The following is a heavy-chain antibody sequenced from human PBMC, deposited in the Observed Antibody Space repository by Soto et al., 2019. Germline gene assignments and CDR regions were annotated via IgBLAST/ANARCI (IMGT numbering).Heavy chain of an antibody. CDR2: FLPVFNTA. J-gene: IGHJ3*02. CDR1: GGSFSTYG. CDR3: ARDGVDVSRTTVRHGALDI. Sequence: QVQLVQSGAEVKKPGSSVKVSCKASGGSFSTYGISWVRQAPGQGLEWMGGFLPVFNTAKYAQKFQGRVSITADESTYTAYMELSSLRSEDTAVYFRARDGVDVSRTTVRHGALDIWGQGTVVTVSS. V-gene: IGHV1-69*01. D-gene: IGHD4-17*01.